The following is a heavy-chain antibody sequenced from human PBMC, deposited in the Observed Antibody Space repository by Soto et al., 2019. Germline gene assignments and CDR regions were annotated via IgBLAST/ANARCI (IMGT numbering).Heavy chain of an antibody. V-gene: IGHV3-7*05. J-gene: IGHJ4*02. CDR3: ARDHPLYYYDSSGSPFDY. D-gene: IGHD3-22*01. Sequence: PGGSLRLSCAASGFTFSSYCMSWVRQAPGKGLEWVANIKQDGSEKYYVDSVKGRFTVSRDNAKNSLYLQMNSLRAEDTAVYYFARDHPLYYYDSSGSPFDYWGQGTLVTVSS. CDR1: GFTFSSYC. CDR2: IKQDGSEK.